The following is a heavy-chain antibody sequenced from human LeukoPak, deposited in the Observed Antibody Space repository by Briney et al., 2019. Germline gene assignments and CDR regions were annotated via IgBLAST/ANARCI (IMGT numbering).Heavy chain of an antibody. D-gene: IGHD3-22*01. CDR3: ARSFFSSGYYSLSALDY. CDR1: GYTFTSYG. Sequence: RVASVKVSCKASGYTFTSYGISWVRQAPGQGLEWMGWISAYNGNTNYAQKLQGRVTMTTDTSTSTAYMELRSLRSDDTAVYYCARSFFSSGYYSLSALDYWGRGTLVTVSS. CDR2: ISAYNGNT. V-gene: IGHV1-18*01. J-gene: IGHJ4*02.